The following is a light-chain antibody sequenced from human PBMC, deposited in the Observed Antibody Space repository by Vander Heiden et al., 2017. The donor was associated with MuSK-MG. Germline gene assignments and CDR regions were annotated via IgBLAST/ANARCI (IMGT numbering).Light chain of an antibody. J-gene: IGLJ2*01. CDR2: LYRDGSS. V-gene: IGLV4-69*01. CDR1: SGHRSYE. CDR3: TNWRTGSVV. Sequence: QLVLTQSPSASASLGASVKLTCTLSSGHRSYEIAVHQQQPETGPPYLMMLYRDGSSSTGDGIPDCVSGSSSADALTLNTSSLQAEDESYYYSTNWRTGSVVFGGGTKLTVL.